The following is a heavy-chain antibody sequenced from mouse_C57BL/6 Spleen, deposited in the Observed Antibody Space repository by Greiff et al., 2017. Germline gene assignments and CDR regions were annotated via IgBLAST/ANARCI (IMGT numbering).Heavy chain of an antibody. CDR2: IDPANGNT. CDR3: ARDAYYYGSSYYFDY. CDR1: GFNIKNTY. V-gene: IGHV14-3*01. J-gene: IGHJ2*01. Sequence: VQLQQPVAELVRPGASVKLSCTASGFNIKNTYMHWVKQTPEQGLEWIGRIDPANGNTTYAPKFPGKATITADTSSNTAYMQLSSLTSEVTASYYGARDAYYYGSSYYFDYWGQCTTLTVSS. D-gene: IGHD1-1*01.